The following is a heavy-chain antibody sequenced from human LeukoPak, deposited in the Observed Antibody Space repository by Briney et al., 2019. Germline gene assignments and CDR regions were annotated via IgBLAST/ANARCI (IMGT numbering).Heavy chain of an antibody. CDR3: ARDPRYGSGSSYNWFDP. Sequence: GASVKVSCKASGYTFTGYYMHWVRQAPGQGLEWMGRINPNSGGTNYAQKFRGRVTVTRDTSISTAYMELSSLTSDDTAVYYCARDPRYGSGSSYNWFDPWGQGTLATVSS. CDR2: INPNSGGT. V-gene: IGHV1-2*06. D-gene: IGHD3-10*01. J-gene: IGHJ5*02. CDR1: GYTFTGYY.